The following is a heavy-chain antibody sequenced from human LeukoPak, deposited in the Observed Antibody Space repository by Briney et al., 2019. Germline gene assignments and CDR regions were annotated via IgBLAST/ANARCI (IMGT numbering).Heavy chain of an antibody. D-gene: IGHD1-26*01. J-gene: IGHJ4*02. Sequence: PSETLSLTCAVYGGSFSGYYWSWIRQPPGKGLEWIGEINHSGSTNYNPSLKSRVTISVDTSKNQFSLKLSSVTAADTAVYYCARVTQDLRGSYYRYWGQGTLVTVSS. V-gene: IGHV4-34*01. CDR2: INHSGST. CDR1: GGSFSGYY. CDR3: ARVTQDLRGSYYRY.